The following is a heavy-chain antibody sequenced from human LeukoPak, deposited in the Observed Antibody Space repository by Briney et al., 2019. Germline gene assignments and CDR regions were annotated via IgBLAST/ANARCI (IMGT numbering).Heavy chain of an antibody. CDR2: IIPIFGTA. CDR3: ARGPAVAGIGYFDY. J-gene: IGHJ4*02. V-gene: IGHV1-69*13. CDR1: GYTFTGYY. D-gene: IGHD6-19*01. Sequence: SVKVSCKASGYTFTGYYMHWVRQAPGQGLEWMGGIIPIFGTANYAQKFQGRVTITADESTSTAYMELSSLRSEDTAVYYCARGPAVAGIGYFDYWGQGTLVTVSS.